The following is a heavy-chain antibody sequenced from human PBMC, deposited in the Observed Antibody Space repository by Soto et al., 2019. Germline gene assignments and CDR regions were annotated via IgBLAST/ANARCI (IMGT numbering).Heavy chain of an antibody. V-gene: IGHV3-15*07. CDR2: VKSKVDGGSI. D-gene: IGHD3-16*01. J-gene: IGHJ4*02. Sequence: EVQLVESGGGLVEPGGSLRLSCAASGFTFNGAWMNWVRQAPGKGLEWVGRVKSKVDGGSIDYAAPGRGRFTISRDDSRNTVDLQMNSLSAEDSAMYYCSEDLPDWGAYAFDYWGQGTLVTVSS. CDR3: SEDLPDWGAYAFDY. CDR1: GFTFNGAW.